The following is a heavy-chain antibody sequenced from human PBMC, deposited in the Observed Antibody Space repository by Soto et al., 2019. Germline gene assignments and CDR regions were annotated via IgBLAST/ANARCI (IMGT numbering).Heavy chain of an antibody. CDR3: VKGYWVDY. CDR1: GFTFSTHD. V-gene: IGHV3-23*01. J-gene: IGHJ4*02. Sequence: EVQLLESGGGLGQPGGSLRLSCVASGFTFSTHDMTWVRQAPGKGLEWVSGIRGSDGTTHYADSVKGRFTMSRDISKNTLYLEMNSLRADDTAVYYCVKGYWVDYWGQGTLVTVSS. D-gene: IGHD2-8*02. CDR2: IRGSDGTT.